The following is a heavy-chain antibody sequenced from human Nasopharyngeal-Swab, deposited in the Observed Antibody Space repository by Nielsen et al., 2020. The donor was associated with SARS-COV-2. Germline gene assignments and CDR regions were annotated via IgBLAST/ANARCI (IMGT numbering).Heavy chain of an antibody. V-gene: IGHV3-23*01. CDR3: ARDPGIAAAGTDYFDY. Sequence: WIRQPPGKGLEWVSAISGSGGSTYYADSVKGRFTISRDNSKNTLYLQMNSLRAEDTAVYYCARDPGIAAAGTDYFDYWGQGTLVTVSS. CDR2: ISGSGGST. J-gene: IGHJ4*02. D-gene: IGHD6-13*01.